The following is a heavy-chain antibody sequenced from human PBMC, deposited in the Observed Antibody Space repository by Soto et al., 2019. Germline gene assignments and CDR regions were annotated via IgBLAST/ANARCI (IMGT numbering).Heavy chain of an antibody. V-gene: IGHV3-33*01. CDR3: VRGDNWNDEASDY. J-gene: IGHJ4*02. Sequence: QVQLVESGGGVVKPGRSLRLSCAASGFMFSNHGMHWVRQAPGKGLEWVAVIWSDGNNRYYADSVQGRFTISRDNSKNTVYLQMSSLRVEDTAVYYCVRGDNWNDEASDYWGQGTLVTVSS. D-gene: IGHD1-1*01. CDR1: GFMFSNHG. CDR2: IWSDGNNR.